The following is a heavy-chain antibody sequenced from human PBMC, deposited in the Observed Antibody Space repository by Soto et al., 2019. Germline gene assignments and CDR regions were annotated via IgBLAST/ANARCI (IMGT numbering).Heavy chain of an antibody. D-gene: IGHD3-10*01. Sequence: SVKVSCKASGGTFSSYAISWLRQAPGQGLEWMGGIIPIFGTANYAQKFQGRVTITADKSTSTAYMELSSLRSEDTAVYYCAARFGELTAPFDWGQGTLVTVSS. V-gene: IGHV1-69*06. J-gene: IGHJ4*02. CDR1: GGTFSSYA. CDR2: IIPIFGTA. CDR3: AARFGELTAPFD.